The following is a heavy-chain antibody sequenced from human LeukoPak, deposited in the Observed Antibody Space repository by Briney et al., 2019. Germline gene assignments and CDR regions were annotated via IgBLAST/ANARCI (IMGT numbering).Heavy chain of an antibody. J-gene: IGHJ4*02. Sequence: SETLSLLCTVSGGSISSSRYYWGWLRQPPGKGLEWIGRLYYSGSTYYNPSLKSRVTTSVDTSKNQFSLKLSAVTAADTAVYXCARHPPDYGDYVGXDXXGQXXXXTV. CDR3: ARHPPDYGDYVGXDX. V-gene: IGHV4-39*01. CDR2: LYYSGST. D-gene: IGHD4-17*01. CDR1: GGSISSSRYY.